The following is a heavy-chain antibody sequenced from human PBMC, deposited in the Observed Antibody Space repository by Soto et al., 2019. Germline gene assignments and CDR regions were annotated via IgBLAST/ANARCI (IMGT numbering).Heavy chain of an antibody. CDR1: GGSISSYY. V-gene: IGHV4-59*01. Sequence: QVQLQESGPGLVKPSETLSLTCTVSGGSISSYYWSWIRQPPGKGLEWIGYIYYSGSTNYNPSLKSRVIISVDTYKDQFSLKLSSVTAADTAVYYCASLFWSGPFDYWGQGTLVTVSS. CDR3: ASLFWSGPFDY. D-gene: IGHD3-3*01. CDR2: IYYSGST. J-gene: IGHJ4*02.